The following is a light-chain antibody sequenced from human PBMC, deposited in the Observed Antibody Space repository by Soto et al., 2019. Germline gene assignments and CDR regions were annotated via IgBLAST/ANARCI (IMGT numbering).Light chain of an antibody. CDR3: QQYGSSVQ. CDR1: QSVTSKY. CDR2: GAS. Sequence: DIVLTQSPDTLSLSPGERATLSCRASQSVTSKYLAWYQQKPGQAPRLLIHGASNRATGIPDRFSGSGSGTDFTLTISRLEPEDFALYYCQQYGSSVQFGGGTKVDIK. J-gene: IGKJ4*02. V-gene: IGKV3-20*01.